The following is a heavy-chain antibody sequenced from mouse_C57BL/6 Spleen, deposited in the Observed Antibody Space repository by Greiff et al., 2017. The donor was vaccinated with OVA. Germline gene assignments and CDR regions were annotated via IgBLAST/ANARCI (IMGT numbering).Heavy chain of an antibody. Sequence: QVQLQQPGAELVMPGASVKLSCKASSYTFTSYWMHWVKQRPGQGLEWIGEIDPSDSYTNYNQKFKGKSTLTVYKSSSTAYMQLSSLTSEDSAVYYCARPSYYYGSSYGYFDYWGQGTTLTVSS. D-gene: IGHD1-1*01. CDR2: IDPSDSYT. J-gene: IGHJ2*01. CDR3: ARPSYYYGSSYGYFDY. V-gene: IGHV1-69*01. CDR1: SYTFTSYW.